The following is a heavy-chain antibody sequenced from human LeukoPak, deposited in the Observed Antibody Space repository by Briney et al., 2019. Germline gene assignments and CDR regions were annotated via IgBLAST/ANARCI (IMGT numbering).Heavy chain of an antibody. Sequence: SETLSLTCTVSGGSISGSSYYWGWIRQPPGKGLEWIGSIYYSGSTYYNPSLKSRVTISVDTSKNQFSLKLSSVTAADTAVYYCARHDFRVVGYSSGWYGTFFDYWGQGTLVTVSS. CDR3: ARHDFRVVGYSSGWYGTFFDY. V-gene: IGHV4-39*01. D-gene: IGHD6-19*01. CDR1: GGSISGSSYY. J-gene: IGHJ4*02. CDR2: IYYSGST.